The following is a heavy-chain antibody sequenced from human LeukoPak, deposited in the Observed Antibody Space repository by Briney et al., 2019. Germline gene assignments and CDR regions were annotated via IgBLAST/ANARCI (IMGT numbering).Heavy chain of an antibody. CDR3: ATPGTYDYGDYGSLYFDY. CDR1: GGTFSSYA. Sequence: GSSVKVSCKASGGTFSSYAISWVRQAPGQGLEWMGRIIPILGIANYAQKFQGRVTITGDKSMSTAYMELSRLRSDDTAVYYCATPGTYDYGDYGSLYFDYWGQGTLVTVSS. V-gene: IGHV1-69*04. D-gene: IGHD4-17*01. CDR2: IIPILGIA. J-gene: IGHJ4*02.